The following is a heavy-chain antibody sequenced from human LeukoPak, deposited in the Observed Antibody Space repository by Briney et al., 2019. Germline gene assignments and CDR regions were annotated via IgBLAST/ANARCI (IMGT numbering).Heavy chain of an antibody. Sequence: PSETLSLTCTVSGGSISSSSYYWGWIRQPPGKGLEWIGSIYYSGSTYYNPSLKSRVTISVDTSKNQFSLKLSSVTAADTAVYYCAKRITMVRGVKNSDAFDIWGQGTMVTVSS. CDR2: IYYSGST. D-gene: IGHD3-10*01. V-gene: IGHV4-39*01. CDR3: AKRITMVRGVKNSDAFDI. J-gene: IGHJ3*02. CDR1: GGSISSSSYY.